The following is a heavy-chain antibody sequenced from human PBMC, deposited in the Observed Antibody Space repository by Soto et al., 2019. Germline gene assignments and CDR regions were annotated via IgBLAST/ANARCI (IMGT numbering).Heavy chain of an antibody. Sequence: QVQLVESGGGVVKPGGSLRLSCAASGFTFSDYYMSWIRQAPGKGLEWLAFITLSGTSIYYADSVKGRFTISRDNSKNTLPLHMNSLRAEDTAVYYCARERHDSSDYWGQGTLVTVSS. D-gene: IGHD3-22*01. V-gene: IGHV3-11*01. CDR3: ARERHDSSDY. J-gene: IGHJ4*02. CDR2: ITLSGTSI. CDR1: GFTFSDYY.